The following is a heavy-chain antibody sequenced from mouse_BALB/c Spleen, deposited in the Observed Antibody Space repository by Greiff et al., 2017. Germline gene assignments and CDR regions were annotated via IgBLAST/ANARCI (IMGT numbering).Heavy chain of an antibody. Sequence: EVQGVESGGGLVKPGGSLKLSCAASGFTFSSYAMSWVRQTPEKRLEWVASISSGGSTYYPDSVKGRFTISRDNARNILYLQMSSLRSEDTAMYYCARAWGSSSWYFDVWGAGTTVTVSS. D-gene: IGHD1-1*01. CDR3: ARAWGSSSWYFDV. CDR1: GFTFSSYA. CDR2: ISSGGST. V-gene: IGHV5-6-5*01. J-gene: IGHJ1*01.